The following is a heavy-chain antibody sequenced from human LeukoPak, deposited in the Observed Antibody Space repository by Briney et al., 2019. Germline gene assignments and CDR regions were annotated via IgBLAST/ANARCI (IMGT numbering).Heavy chain of an antibody. CDR1: GDSVSSNSAA. J-gene: IGHJ3*02. CDR3: VRDSGYGLDAFDI. CDR2: TYYRSKWYT. Sequence: SQTLSLTCAISGDSVSSNSAAWNWIRQSPSRGLEWQGRTYYRSKWYTDYAPSVKSRIIINPDTSKNQSSLQLNSVTPEDTAVYYCVRDSGYGLDAFDIWDQGTMVTVSS. V-gene: IGHV6-1*01. D-gene: IGHD5-12*01.